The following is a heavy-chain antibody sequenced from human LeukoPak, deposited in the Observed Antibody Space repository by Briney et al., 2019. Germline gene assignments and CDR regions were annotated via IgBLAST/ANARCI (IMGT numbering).Heavy chain of an antibody. CDR2: IKSKADGGTT. J-gene: IGHJ2*01. CDR1: GITFNNAW. CDR3: TTQGNLNRRMIDWYFDL. D-gene: IGHD1-14*01. V-gene: IGHV3-15*01. Sequence: GGSLRLSCAVSGITFNNAWMTWVRQAPGKGLEWVGRIKSKADGGTTDYAAPVKGRFSIAREDSKTTVHLQMDTLKADDTAVYYCTTQGNLNRRMIDWYFDLWGRGTLVTVSS.